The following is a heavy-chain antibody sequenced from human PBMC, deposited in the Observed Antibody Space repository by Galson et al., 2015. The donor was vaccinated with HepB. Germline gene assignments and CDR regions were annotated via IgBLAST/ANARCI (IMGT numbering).Heavy chain of an antibody. Sequence: SVKVSCKASGYSFSSYGITWVRQAPGQGLDWMGWINVYNGHTDYAQKLQGRVTMTTDTSTSTAYMELKSLRSDDTAVYYCARVRVVAEYFDYWGQGTRVTVSS. CDR2: INVYNGHT. CDR1: GYSFSSYG. CDR3: ARVRVVAEYFDY. J-gene: IGHJ4*02. V-gene: IGHV1-18*01. D-gene: IGHD6-19*01.